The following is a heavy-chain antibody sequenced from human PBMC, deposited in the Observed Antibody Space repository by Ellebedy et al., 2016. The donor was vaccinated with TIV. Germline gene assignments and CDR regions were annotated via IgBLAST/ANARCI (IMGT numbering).Heavy chain of an antibody. CDR2: IIPIFGTA. V-gene: IGHV1-69*13. D-gene: IGHD1-26*01. Sequence: SVKVSXXASGYTFTSYGISWVRQAPGQGLEWMGGIIPIFGTANYAQKFQGRVTITADESTSTAYMELSSLRSEDTAVYYCARDRGAADPRNYYYYGMDVWGQGTTVTVSS. J-gene: IGHJ6*02. CDR1: GYTFTSYG. CDR3: ARDRGAADPRNYYYYGMDV.